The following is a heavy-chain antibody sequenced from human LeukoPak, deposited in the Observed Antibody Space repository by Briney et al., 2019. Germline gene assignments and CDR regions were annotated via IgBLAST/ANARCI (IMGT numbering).Heavy chain of an antibody. V-gene: IGHV3-30*02. Sequence: PGGSLRLSCAAPGFTFSSYGMHWVRQAPGKGLEWVAFIRYDGSNTYYADSVKGRFTISRDNSKNTLYLQMDTLRAEDTAVYYCAKSYSSGSGSYSAGHFDYWGQGTLVTVSS. CDR2: IRYDGSNT. J-gene: IGHJ4*02. CDR3: AKSYSSGSGSYSAGHFDY. CDR1: GFTFSSYG. D-gene: IGHD3-10*01.